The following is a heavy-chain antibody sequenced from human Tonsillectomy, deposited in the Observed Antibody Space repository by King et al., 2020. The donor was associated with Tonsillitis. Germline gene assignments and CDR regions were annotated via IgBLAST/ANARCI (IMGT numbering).Heavy chain of an antibody. J-gene: IGHJ4*02. CDR2: IKQDGTDK. CDR3: ARDHGILCSESTGYTF. D-gene: IGHD2-15*01. CDR1: GFTFRSHW. V-gene: IGHV3-7*01. Sequence: EVQLVESGGALVQPGGSLRLSCVASGFTFRSHWMSWVRQAPGKGLEWVANIKQDGTDKNYVDSVNGRFTISRDNAKNSLYLQMNSLRADDTAVYYCARDHGILCSESTGYTFWGQGTLVTVSS.